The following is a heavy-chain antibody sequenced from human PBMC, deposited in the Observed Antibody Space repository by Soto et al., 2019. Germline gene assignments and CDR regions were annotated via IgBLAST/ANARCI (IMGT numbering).Heavy chain of an antibody. V-gene: IGHV3-48*01. Sequence: EVQLVESGGDLVQPGGSLRLSCAASGFTFSSHSMNWVRHTPGKGLEWISYISSGSNTIYYADSVKGRFTISRDNAKTSLYLQMNSLRPEDTATYYCARGVCPGRNALDIWGQGTVVTVSS. D-gene: IGHD3-10*02. CDR3: ARGVCPGRNALDI. CDR1: GFTFSSHS. J-gene: IGHJ3*02. CDR2: ISSGSNTI.